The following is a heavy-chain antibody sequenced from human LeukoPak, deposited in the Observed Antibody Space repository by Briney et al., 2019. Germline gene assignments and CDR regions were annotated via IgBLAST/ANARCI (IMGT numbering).Heavy chain of an antibody. V-gene: IGHV3-7*01. D-gene: IGHD1-26*01. CDR1: GFTFSSYW. Sequence: PGGSLRLSCAASGFTFSSYWIHWVRQAPGKGLEWVANINQDGSEKYYVDSVKGRSTISRDNAKNSLYLQMNSLRAEDTAVYYCAREATTLGSFDYWGQGTLVTVSS. J-gene: IGHJ4*02. CDR3: AREATTLGSFDY. CDR2: INQDGSEK.